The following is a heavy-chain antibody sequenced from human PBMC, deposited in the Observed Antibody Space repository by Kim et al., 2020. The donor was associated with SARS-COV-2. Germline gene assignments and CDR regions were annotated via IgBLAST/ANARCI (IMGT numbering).Heavy chain of an antibody. V-gene: IGHV4-38-2*02. Sequence: SETLSLTCTVSGYSISSGYYWGWIRQPPGKGLEWIGSIYHSGSTYYNPSLKSRVTISVDTSKNQFSLKLSSVTAADTAVYYCARDPSRYSSSWYGWFDPWGQGTLVTVSS. J-gene: IGHJ5*02. CDR1: GYSISSGYY. CDR2: IYHSGST. D-gene: IGHD6-13*01. CDR3: ARDPSRYSSSWYGWFDP.